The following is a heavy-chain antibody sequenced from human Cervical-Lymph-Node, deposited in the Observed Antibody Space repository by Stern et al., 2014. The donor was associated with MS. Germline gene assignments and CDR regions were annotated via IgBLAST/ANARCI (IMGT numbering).Heavy chain of an antibody. J-gene: IGHJ5*02. V-gene: IGHV4-59*01. CDR1: GDSISGNY. D-gene: IGHD2-15*01. CDR3: ARVVVLAGSRWFDP. CDR2: IYYTGST. Sequence: QLQLQESGPGLVKPSETLSLTCTGSGDSISGNYWSWIRQPPGKGLEWIGYIYYTGSTSYNPSLKSRVTISIDSSKTQFSLSLNSVTAADTAVYYCARVVVLAGSRWFDPWGQGILVSVSS.